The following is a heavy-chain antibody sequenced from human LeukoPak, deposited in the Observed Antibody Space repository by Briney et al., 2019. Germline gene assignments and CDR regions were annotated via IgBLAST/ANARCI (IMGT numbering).Heavy chain of an antibody. CDR1: GDSVSSNSAA. J-gene: IGHJ4*02. Sequence: SQTLSLTCAISGDSVSSNSAAWNWIRQSPSRGLEWLGRTYYRSKWYNDYAVSVKSRITINPDTSKNQFSLQLSSVTAADTAVYYCARGRRSYEPPRFDYWGQGTLVTVAS. V-gene: IGHV6-1*01. CDR2: TYYRSKWYN. CDR3: ARGRRSYEPPRFDY. D-gene: IGHD5-18*01.